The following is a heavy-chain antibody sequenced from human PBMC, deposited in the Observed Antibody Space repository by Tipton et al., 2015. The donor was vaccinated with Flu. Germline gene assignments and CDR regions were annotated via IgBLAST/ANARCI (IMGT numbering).Heavy chain of an antibody. CDR1: GGSIVSYY. Sequence: TLSLTCAVSGGSIVSYYWTWIRQPAGKGLEWIGRIYTSGNTNYNPSLKSRVTMSVDTFKNHFSLNLSSVTAADTAVYYCARNIDGSVDYCGQGSLFIVSA. CDR2: IYTSGNT. V-gene: IGHV4-59*10. CDR3: ARNIDGSVDY. D-gene: IGHD3-10*01. J-gene: IGHJ4*02.